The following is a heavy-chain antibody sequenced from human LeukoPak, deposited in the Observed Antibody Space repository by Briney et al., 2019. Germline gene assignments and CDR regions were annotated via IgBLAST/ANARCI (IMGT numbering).Heavy chain of an antibody. Sequence: ASVKVSCTASGYTFTGYYMHWVRQAPGQGLEWMGWINPNSGGTNYAQKFQGRVTMTRDTSISTAYMELSRLRSDDTAVYYCARDKQKDIVVVVAAIDLDYWGQGTLVTVSS. CDR2: INPNSGGT. J-gene: IGHJ4*02. CDR3: ARDKQKDIVVVVAAIDLDY. CDR1: GYTFTGYY. V-gene: IGHV1-2*02. D-gene: IGHD2-15*01.